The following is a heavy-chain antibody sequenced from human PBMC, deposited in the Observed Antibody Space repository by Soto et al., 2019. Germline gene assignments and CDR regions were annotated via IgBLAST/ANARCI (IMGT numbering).Heavy chain of an antibody. D-gene: IGHD4-17*01. CDR2: ISWNSGQL. J-gene: IGHJ6*03. V-gene: IGHV3-9*01. CDR1: GFNFENYA. Sequence: EVLLVESGGGLVQPDRPLRLSCEASGFNFENYAMHCVRQAPGKGMEWVSAISWNSGQLDYAGSVRGRFTISRDNGKNSLYLEMNSLRPDDTALYFCAKDKYKGEYSYSRDRDVWGRGTTV. CDR3: AKDKYKGEYSYSRDRDV.